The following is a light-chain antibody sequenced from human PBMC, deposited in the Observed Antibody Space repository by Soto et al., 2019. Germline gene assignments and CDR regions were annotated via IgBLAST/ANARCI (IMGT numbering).Light chain of an antibody. Sequence: DTQMTQSPSTLSASVGDRVTITCRAGHDISYWLAWYQQKPGEVPKLLIYDASTLASGVPSRFSGSGSGTEFTLTISSLQPDDFATYYCHSGTFGQGTKVEVK. J-gene: IGKJ1*01. CDR2: DAS. V-gene: IGKV1-5*01. CDR3: HSGT. CDR1: HDISYW.